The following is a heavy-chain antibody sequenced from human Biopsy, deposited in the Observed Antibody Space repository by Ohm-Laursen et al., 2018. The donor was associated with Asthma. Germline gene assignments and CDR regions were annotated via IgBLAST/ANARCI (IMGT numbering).Heavy chain of an antibody. V-gene: IGHV1-69*13. CDR1: GGTFSSNS. J-gene: IGHJ6*02. CDR2: LIPVLGTP. D-gene: IGHD5-12*01. CDR3: ARGYSGSDRIVYYYSGLEV. Sequence: SVKVSCKASGGTFSSNSINWVRQAPGQGLEWMGGLIPVLGTPDHAQMFEGRVTITADESTSTAYMELSSLSSEDTAVYYCARGYSGSDRIVYYYSGLEVWGQGTTVTVSS.